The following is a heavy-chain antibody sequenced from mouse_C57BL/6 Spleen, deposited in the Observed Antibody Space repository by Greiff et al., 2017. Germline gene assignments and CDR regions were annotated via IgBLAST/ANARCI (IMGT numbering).Heavy chain of an antibody. D-gene: IGHD1-1*01. CDR3: ARFDYGSWFAY. J-gene: IGHJ3*01. CDR1: GYAFSSYW. Sequence: QVHVKQSGAELVKPGASVKISCKASGYAFSSYWMNWVKQRPGKGLEWIGQIYPGDGDTNYNGKFKGKATLTADKSSSTAYMQLSSLTSEDSAVYFCARFDYGSWFAYWGQGTLVTVSA. CDR2: IYPGDGDT. V-gene: IGHV1-80*01.